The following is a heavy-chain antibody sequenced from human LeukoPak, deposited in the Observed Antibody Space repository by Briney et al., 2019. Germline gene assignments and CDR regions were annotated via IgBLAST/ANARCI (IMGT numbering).Heavy chain of an antibody. CDR3: ATDGLGGGKLDF. V-gene: IGHV3-30*03. J-gene: IGHJ4*02. Sequence: GGSLRLSCAASGFTFSNYGMHWVRQAPGKGLEWVAFISYGGNNKYYIDSVKGRFTVSRDNSNNTLHLQMNSLTPHDTAFYYCATDGLGGGKLDFWGQGTLVPVTS. D-gene: IGHD3-16*01. CDR1: GFTFSNYG. CDR2: ISYGGNNK.